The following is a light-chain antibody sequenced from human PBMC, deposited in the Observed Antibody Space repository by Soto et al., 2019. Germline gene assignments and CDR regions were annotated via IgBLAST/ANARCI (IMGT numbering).Light chain of an antibody. CDR2: DAS. CDR3: QQYNIWPLWT. Sequence: DVQMSQSPSTLSASVGDRVIITCRSSQSISSWLAWYQQKPGKAPKLLIYDASSLQSGVPSRFSGSGSGTEFTLTISSLQSEDFAVYFCQQYNIWPLWTFGQGTKVDIK. CDR1: QSISSW. V-gene: IGKV1-5*01. J-gene: IGKJ1*01.